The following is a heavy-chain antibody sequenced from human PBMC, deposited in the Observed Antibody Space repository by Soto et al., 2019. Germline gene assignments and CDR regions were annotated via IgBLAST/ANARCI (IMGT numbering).Heavy chain of an antibody. J-gene: IGHJ3*02. CDR1: GFTLGTYW. CDR2: IKQDESKK. D-gene: IGHD3-10*01. Sequence: EVQLEESGGGLVQPGGSLRLSCAASGFTLGTYWMTWVRQAPGKGLEWVANIKQDESKKSYLDSVRGRFTISRDNARNSLYLQMNSLRVEDTGLYYCARDVSPGSSSLYLDAFDIWGQGTMVIFSS. V-gene: IGHV3-7*05. CDR3: ARDVSPGSSSLYLDAFDI.